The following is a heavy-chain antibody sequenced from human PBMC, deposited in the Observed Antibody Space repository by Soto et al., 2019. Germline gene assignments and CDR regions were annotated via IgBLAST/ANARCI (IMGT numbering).Heavy chain of an antibody. Sequence: EVQLVESGGGLVQPGGSLRLSCEASGFTFRNYDMHWVRQGTGKGLEWVSGISAAGDPDYADSVEGRFTISRENAQNSFFLQMNSLRVGDTAVYYCARTARDFYGLDVWGQGTTDIVSS. CDR3: ARTARDFYGLDV. CDR2: ISAAGDP. V-gene: IGHV3-13*05. CDR1: GFTFRNYD. D-gene: IGHD2-21*02. J-gene: IGHJ6*02.